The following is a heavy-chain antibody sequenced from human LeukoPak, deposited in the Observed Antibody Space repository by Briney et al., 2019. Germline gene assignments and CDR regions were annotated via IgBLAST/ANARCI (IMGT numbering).Heavy chain of an antibody. CDR2: INTSGGST. Sequence: ASVKVSYKASGYTFTSYYMHWVRQAPGQGLEWMGIINTSGGSTSYAQKFQGRVTMTRDMSTSTVYMELSSLTSADTAVYYCAKDDAWGRFPHWGQGNLVTVSS. D-gene: IGHD3-16*01. CDR3: AKDDAWGRFPH. V-gene: IGHV1-46*01. CDR1: GYTFTSYY. J-gene: IGHJ1*01.